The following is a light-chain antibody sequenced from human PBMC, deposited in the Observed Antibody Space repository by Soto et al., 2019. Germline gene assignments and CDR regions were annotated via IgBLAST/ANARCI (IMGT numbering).Light chain of an antibody. J-gene: IGLJ1*01. CDR2: NNN. V-gene: IGLV1-44*01. Sequence: QSVLTQPPSASGTPGQRVTISCSGSSSNIGSTTVNWYQQLPGTAPKLLISNNNRRPSGVPDRFSGSKSGTSASLAISGLQSEDEADYYCAAWNDSLNGYVFVIGTKVTGL. CDR1: SSNIGSTT. CDR3: AAWNDSLNGYV.